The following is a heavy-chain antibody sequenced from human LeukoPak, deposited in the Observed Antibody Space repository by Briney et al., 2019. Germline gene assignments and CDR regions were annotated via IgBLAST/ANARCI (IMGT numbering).Heavy chain of an antibody. V-gene: IGHV3-23*01. J-gene: IGHJ4*02. CDR2: ISGSGGST. Sequence: SGGSLRLSCAASGFTFSSYAMSWVRQAPGKGLEWVSAISGSGGSTYYADSVKGRFTISRDNSKNTLYLQMNSLRAEDTAVYYCAKYRSGGKSSTFDYWGQGTLVTVSS. D-gene: IGHD6-25*01. CDR1: GFTFSSYA. CDR3: AKYRSGGKSSTFDY.